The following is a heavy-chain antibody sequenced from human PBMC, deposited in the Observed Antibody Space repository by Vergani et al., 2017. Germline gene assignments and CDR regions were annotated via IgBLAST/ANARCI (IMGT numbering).Heavy chain of an antibody. D-gene: IGHD3-22*01. CDR3: ARDDSSGYMDYYYGMDV. Sequence: QVQLQQWGAGLLKPSETLSLTCAVYGGSISSYYWSWIRQPPGKGLEWIGYIYYSGSTNYNPSLKSRVTISVDTSKNQFSLKLSSVTAADTAVYYCARDDSSGYMDYYYGMDVWGQGTTVTVSS. V-gene: IGHV4-59*01. CDR2: IYYSGST. CDR1: GGSISSYY. J-gene: IGHJ6*02.